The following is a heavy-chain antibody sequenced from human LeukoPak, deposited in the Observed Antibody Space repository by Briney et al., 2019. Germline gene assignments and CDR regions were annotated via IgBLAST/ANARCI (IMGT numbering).Heavy chain of an antibody. Sequence: GGSLRLSCAASGFTFSSYAMSWVRQAPGKGLEWVSGISGSGGSTYYADSVKGRFTFSRDNSNNTLYLQMNSLRAEDTAVYYCAKTRPLDSSSWSHGDYWGQGTLVTVSS. D-gene: IGHD6-13*01. CDR3: AKTRPLDSSSWSHGDY. V-gene: IGHV3-23*01. J-gene: IGHJ4*02. CDR1: GFTFSSYA. CDR2: ISGSGGST.